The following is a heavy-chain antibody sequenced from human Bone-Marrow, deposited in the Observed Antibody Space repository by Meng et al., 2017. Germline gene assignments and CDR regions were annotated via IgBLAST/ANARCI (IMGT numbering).Heavy chain of an antibody. Sequence: SVKVSCKASGGTFSSYAISWVRQAPGQGLEWMGGIIPIFGTANYAQKFQGRVTITADKSTSTAYMELSSLRSEDTAVYYCARVDTVRGVWMPPFDYWGQGTLVTVSS. J-gene: IGHJ4*02. CDR3: ARVDTVRGVWMPPFDY. D-gene: IGHD3-10*01. CDR1: GGTFSSYA. CDR2: IIPIFGTA. V-gene: IGHV1-69*06.